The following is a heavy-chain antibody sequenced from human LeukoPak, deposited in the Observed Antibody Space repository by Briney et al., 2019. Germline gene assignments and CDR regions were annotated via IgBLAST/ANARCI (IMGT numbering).Heavy chain of an antibody. V-gene: IGHV4-39*07. Sequence: SETLSLTCSVSGGSISSHYWGWIRQPPGKGLEWIGSIYYSGSTYYNPSLKSRVTISVDTSKNQFSLKLSSVTAADTAVYYCARVVNRGIVGATLFDYWGQGTLVTVSS. CDR2: IYYSGST. D-gene: IGHD1-26*01. J-gene: IGHJ4*02. CDR3: ARVVNRGIVGATLFDY. CDR1: GGSISSHY.